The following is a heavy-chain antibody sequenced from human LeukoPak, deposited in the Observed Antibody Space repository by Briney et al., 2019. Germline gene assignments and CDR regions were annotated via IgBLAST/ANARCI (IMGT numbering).Heavy chain of an antibody. CDR2: VSSSSSYI. V-gene: IGHV3-21*01. CDR1: GFTFSSYS. J-gene: IGHJ4*02. D-gene: IGHD6-6*01. Sequence: PGGSLRLSCAASGFTFSSYSMNWVRQAPGKGLEWVSSVSSSSSYIYYADSVKGRFTISRDNAKNSLYLQMNSLRAEDTAVYYCARGGKGAARRLDYWGQGTLVTVSS. CDR3: ARGGKGAARRLDY.